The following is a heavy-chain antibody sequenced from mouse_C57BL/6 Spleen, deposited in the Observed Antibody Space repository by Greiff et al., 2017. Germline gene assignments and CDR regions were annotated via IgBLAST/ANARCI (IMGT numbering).Heavy chain of an antibody. D-gene: IGHD2-1*01. Sequence: QVQLQQPGAELVKPGASVKVSCKASGYTFTSYWMHWVKQRPGQGLEWIGRIHPSDSDTNYNQKFKGKATLTIDKSSSTAYMQLSRLTSEDSAVYYCAISYGNNAYFDYWGQGTTHTVTS. CDR2: IHPSDSDT. V-gene: IGHV1-74*01. J-gene: IGHJ2*01. CDR1: GYTFTSYW. CDR3: AISYGNNAYFDY.